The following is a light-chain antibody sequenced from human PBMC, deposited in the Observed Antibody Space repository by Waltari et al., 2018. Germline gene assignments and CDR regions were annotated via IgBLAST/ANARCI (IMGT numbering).Light chain of an antibody. Sequence: DIQMTQSPSSLSASAGDRVTIACRASKGISNYLGWYQQKPGKPPKRLIYAASTLENGVPSRFSGSGSGTDFTLTISSLQPEDFATYFCLQHDSLPYTCGQGTKVEIK. V-gene: IGKV1-17*01. CDR3: LQHDSLPYT. CDR2: AAS. CDR1: KGISNY. J-gene: IGKJ2*01.